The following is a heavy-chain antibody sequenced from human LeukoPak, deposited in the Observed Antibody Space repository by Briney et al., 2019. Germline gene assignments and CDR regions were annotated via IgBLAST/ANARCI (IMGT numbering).Heavy chain of an antibody. J-gene: IGHJ4*02. CDR1: GRSIIIYY. CDR2: VYYSGST. V-gene: IGHV4-59*01. CDR3: ARGDGSGSYPFDY. Sequence: SETLSLTCTVPGRSIIIYYWRWIRQPRGRGLEWIVYVYYSGSTNSNPSLKSRLTISVDTSKNHCSLKLNSVTAADTAVYYCARGDGSGSYPFDYWGQGTLVTVSS. D-gene: IGHD3-10*01.